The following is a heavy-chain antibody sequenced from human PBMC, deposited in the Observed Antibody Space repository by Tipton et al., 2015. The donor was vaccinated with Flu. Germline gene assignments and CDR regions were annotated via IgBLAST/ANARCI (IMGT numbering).Heavy chain of an antibody. CDR3: ASTSNYGRRIEPTFDS. V-gene: IGHV4-38-2*01. J-gene: IGHJ4*02. CDR2: VYHTGTT. Sequence: TLSLTCAVSGYSISSGYYWGWIRQPPGQGLEWIGSVYHTGTTYYNPSLKSRVTISVDTSTNQFSLKLSSVTAADTAVYYCASTSNYGRRIEPTFDSWGQGTLVTVSS. CDR1: GYSISSGYY. D-gene: IGHD3-16*01.